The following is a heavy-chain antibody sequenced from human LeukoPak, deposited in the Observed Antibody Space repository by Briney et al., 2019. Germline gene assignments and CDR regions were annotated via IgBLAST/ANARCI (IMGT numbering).Heavy chain of an antibody. CDR1: GFTFSSYW. CDR3: ARDRPRGYYYYYGMDV. CDR2: INSDGSST. J-gene: IGHJ6*02. D-gene: IGHD5-24*01. V-gene: IGHV3-74*01. Sequence: GGSLRLSCAASGFTFSSYWMHWVRHAPGKGLVWVSRINSDGSSTSYADSVKGRFTISRDNAKNTLYLQMNSLRAEDTAVYYCARDRPRGYYYYYGMDVWGQGTTVTVSS.